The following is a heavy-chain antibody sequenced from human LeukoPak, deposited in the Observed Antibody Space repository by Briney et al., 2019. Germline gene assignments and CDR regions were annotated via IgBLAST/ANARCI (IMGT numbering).Heavy chain of an antibody. CDR2: ISGSGDNT. CDR3: AKGSYYDSSGPFYFDY. CDR1: GFTFSGYA. V-gene: IGHV3-23*01. Sequence: GGSLRLSCAASGFTFSGYAMSWVRQAPGKGLEWVSGISGSGDNTYYADSVKGRFTISRDNSKNTLYVQVNSLGTEDTAAYYCAKGSYYDSSGPFYFDYWGQGTLVTVSS. D-gene: IGHD3-22*01. J-gene: IGHJ4*02.